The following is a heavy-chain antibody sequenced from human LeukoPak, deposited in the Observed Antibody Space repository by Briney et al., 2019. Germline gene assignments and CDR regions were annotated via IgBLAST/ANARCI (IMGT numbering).Heavy chain of an antibody. D-gene: IGHD3-3*01. CDR2: INHSGST. V-gene: IGHV4-34*01. CDR3: ARDPSGYYVRWFDP. Sequence: PSETLSLTCAVYGGSFSGYYWSWIRQPPGKGLEWIGEINHSGSTNYNPSLKSRVTISVDTSKNQFSLKLSSVTAADTAVYYCARDPSGYYVRWFDPWGQGTLVTASS. J-gene: IGHJ5*02. CDR1: GGSFSGYY.